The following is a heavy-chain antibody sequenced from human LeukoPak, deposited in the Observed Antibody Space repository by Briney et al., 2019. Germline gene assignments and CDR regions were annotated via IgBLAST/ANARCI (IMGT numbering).Heavy chain of an antibody. CDR1: GFTFNTFW. CDR3: ARIGRDYGDYFDY. D-gene: IGHD4-17*01. J-gene: IGHJ4*02. V-gene: IGHV3-7*03. CDR2: IKHAGSEK. Sequence: GGSLSLSCAASGFTFNTFWMAWLRQAPGKGPEWVANIKHAGSEKDYLDSVKGRFTISRDNAKSSLYLQMNSLRAEDTAVYYCARIGRDYGDYFDYWGQGTLVTVSS.